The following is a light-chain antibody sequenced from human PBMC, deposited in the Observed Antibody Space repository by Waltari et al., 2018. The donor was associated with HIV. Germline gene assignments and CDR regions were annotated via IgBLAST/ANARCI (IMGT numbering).Light chain of an antibody. J-gene: IGLJ3*02. CDR2: GSG. V-gene: IGLV2-14*01. CDR3: SSYINTDTLV. CDR1: RSDIGLYNI. Sequence: QSALTQPASVSGSLGQSITISCTGTRSDIGLYNIVSWYQQHPGKAPHLVIHGSGTGPSGVSDRFSGSKSGNAASLTISTLQAEDEADYYSSSYINTDTLVFGGGTKLTVL.